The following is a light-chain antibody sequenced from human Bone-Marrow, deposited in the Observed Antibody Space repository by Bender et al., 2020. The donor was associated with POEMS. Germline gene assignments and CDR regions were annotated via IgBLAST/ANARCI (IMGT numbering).Light chain of an antibody. J-gene: IGLJ3*02. V-gene: IGLV2-23*02. CDR1: GDNIGNYNL. CDR3: SSFSNTRTLV. CDR2: EVI. Sequence: QAALTQPASVSGSPGQSITISCTGTGDNIGNYNLVSWYQQQPGKAPKLIIFEVIKRPSGVSNHFSGSKSGNTASLTISGLQADDEADYYCSSFSNTRTLVFGGGTKVTVL.